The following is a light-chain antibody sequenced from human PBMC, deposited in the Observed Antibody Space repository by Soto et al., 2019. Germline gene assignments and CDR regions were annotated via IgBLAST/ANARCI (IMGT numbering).Light chain of an antibody. J-gene: IGLJ1*01. CDR2: DVS. CDR3: SSYTSSSTRV. CDR1: SSDVGGYNY. Sequence: ALTQPASVSGSPGQSITISCTGTSSDVGGYNYVSWYQQHPGKAPKLMIYDVSNRPSGVSNRFSGSKSGNTASLSISGLQAEDEADYYCSSYTSSSTRVFGTGTKVTVL. V-gene: IGLV2-14*01.